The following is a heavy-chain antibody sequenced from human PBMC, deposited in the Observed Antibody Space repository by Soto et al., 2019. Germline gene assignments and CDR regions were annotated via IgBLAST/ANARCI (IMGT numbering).Heavy chain of an antibody. CDR1: GGSISRGGYS. CDR3: ARVPDY. J-gene: IGHJ4*02. D-gene: IGHD2-2*01. Sequence: QLQLQESGSGLVKPSQTLSLTCAVSGGSISRGGYSWSWIRQPPGKGLEWIGYMYHSGSTYYNPSLKSRVTIAIDRSKTQFSLKLSSVTAAETAVYYCARVPDYWGQGMLVTVSS. V-gene: IGHV4-30-2*01. CDR2: MYHSGST.